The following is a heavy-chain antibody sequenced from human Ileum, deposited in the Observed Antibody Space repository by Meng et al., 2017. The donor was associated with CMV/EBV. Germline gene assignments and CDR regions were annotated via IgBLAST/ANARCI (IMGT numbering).Heavy chain of an antibody. D-gene: IGHD3-16*01. J-gene: IGHJ4*02. CDR2: IYWDEDK. CDR3: ARSLYYSSYYFDY. Sequence: TLKEFGPTRVNPTQTLTLTCPFSGFSLSTRGVGVGWIRQPPGKALEWLALIYWDEDKGYSPSLKRRLTITKDTSKNQVVLTMTNVDPVDTATYFCARSLYYSSYYFDYWGQGTLVTVSS. V-gene: IGHV2-5*02. CDR1: GFSLSTRGVG.